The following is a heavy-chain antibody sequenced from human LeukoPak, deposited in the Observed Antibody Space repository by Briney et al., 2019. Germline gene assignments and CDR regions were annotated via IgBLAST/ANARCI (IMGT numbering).Heavy chain of an antibody. CDR1: GFTFSNYA. D-gene: IGHD3-22*01. CDR3: ARCPYYDSSGYYQFDY. J-gene: IGHJ4*02. V-gene: IGHV3-30*04. Sequence: GGSLRLSCAASGFTFSNYAMHWVRQAPGKGLEWVAVISYDGSNKYYADSVKGRFTISRDNSKNTLYLQMNSLRAEDTAVYYCARCPYYDSSGYYQFDYWGQGTLDSVSS. CDR2: ISYDGSNK.